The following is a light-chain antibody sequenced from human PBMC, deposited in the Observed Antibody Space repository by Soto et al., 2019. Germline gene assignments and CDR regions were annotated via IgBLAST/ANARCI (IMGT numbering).Light chain of an antibody. CDR3: SSYTTSRTYG. CDR1: SSDVGAYKY. J-gene: IGLJ1*01. V-gene: IGLV2-14*01. Sequence: QSVLTQPASVSGSPGQSITVSCTGTSSDVGAYKYVSWYQQHPGKAPKLLIYEVTNRPSGVSNRFSGSKSGNTASLTISGLQAEDEADYYCSSYTTSRTYGFGTGTKVTVL. CDR2: EVT.